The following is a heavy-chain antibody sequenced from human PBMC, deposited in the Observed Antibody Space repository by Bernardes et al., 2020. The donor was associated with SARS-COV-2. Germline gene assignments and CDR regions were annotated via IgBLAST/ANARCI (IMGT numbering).Heavy chain of an antibody. CDR3: AATRPPYDTDVAFDI. J-gene: IGHJ3*02. Sequence: GGSLRLSCAASGFTFNIYAMTWVRQAPGKGLEWVSGISGSGGSTYYADSVKGRFTISRDNSKNTLSLQMNSLRGEDTAVYYCAATRPPYDTDVAFDIWGQGTMVTVSS. V-gene: IGHV3-23*01. CDR2: ISGSGGST. D-gene: IGHD3-22*01. CDR1: GFTFNIYA.